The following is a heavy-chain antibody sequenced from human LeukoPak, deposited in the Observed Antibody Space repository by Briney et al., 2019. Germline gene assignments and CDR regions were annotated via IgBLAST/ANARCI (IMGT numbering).Heavy chain of an antibody. V-gene: IGHV4-31*03. CDR2: IYYSGST. J-gene: IGHJ6*03. Sequence: SETLSLTCTVSGGSIGSGGYYWSWIRQPPGKGLEWIGYIYYSGSTYYNPSLKSRVTLSVDTSKNQFSLKLSSVTAADTAVYYCARAGTDRFLEWLRPVFYYYMDVWGKGTTVTVSS. D-gene: IGHD3-3*01. CDR3: ARAGTDRFLEWLRPVFYYYMDV. CDR1: GGSIGSGGYY.